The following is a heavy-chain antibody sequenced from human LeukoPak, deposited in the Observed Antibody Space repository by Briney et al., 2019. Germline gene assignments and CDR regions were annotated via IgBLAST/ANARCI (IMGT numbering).Heavy chain of an antibody. CDR1: GGSISGYY. CDR3: AKAVEWLLIA. Sequence: SETLSLTCTVSGGSISGYYWSWIRQPPGKGLEWIGYIYYSGSTNYNPSLKSRVTISVDTSKNQFSLKLSSVTAADTAVYYCAKAVEWLLIAWGQGTLVTVSS. J-gene: IGHJ5*02. V-gene: IGHV4-59*01. D-gene: IGHD3-3*01. CDR2: IYYSGST.